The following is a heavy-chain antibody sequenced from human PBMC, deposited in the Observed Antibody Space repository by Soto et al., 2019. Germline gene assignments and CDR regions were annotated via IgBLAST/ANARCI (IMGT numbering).Heavy chain of an antibody. CDR2: IKQDGSEK. D-gene: IGHD4-17*01. CDR3: ARYPITTVTTILYYYMDV. Sequence: EVQLVESGGGLVQPGGSLRLSCAASGFTFSSYWMSWVRQAPGKGLERVANIKQDGSEKNNVDSGKGRFTISRDNAKNSLYLQMNSLRAEDTAVYYCARYPITTVTTILYYYMDVWGKGTTVTVSS. CDR1: GFTFSSYW. J-gene: IGHJ6*03. V-gene: IGHV3-7*01.